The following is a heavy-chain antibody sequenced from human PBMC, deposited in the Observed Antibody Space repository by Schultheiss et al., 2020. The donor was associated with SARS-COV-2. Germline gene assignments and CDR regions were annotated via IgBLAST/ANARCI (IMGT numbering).Heavy chain of an antibody. CDR2: ISSSGSTI. Sequence: GGSLRLSCAASGFTFSSYAMHWVRQAPGKGLEWVSYISSSGSTIYYADSVKGRFTISRDNAKNSLYLQMNSLRAEDTAVYYCARDGGGSAWWFDPWGQGTLVTVSS. J-gene: IGHJ5*02. D-gene: IGHD3-16*01. CDR1: GFTFSSYA. V-gene: IGHV3-48*04. CDR3: ARDGGGSAWWFDP.